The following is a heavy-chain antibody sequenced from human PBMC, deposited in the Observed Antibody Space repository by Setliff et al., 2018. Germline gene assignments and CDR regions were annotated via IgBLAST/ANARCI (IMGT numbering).Heavy chain of an antibody. V-gene: IGHV4-31*03. Sequence: SETLSLTCTVSGGSISSGGYYWSWIRQHPGKGLEWIGCIYYSGSTYYIPSLKSRVTISVDTSKNQFSRKLSSVTAADTAVDYCARARYSGYVDYWGQGTLVTVSS. J-gene: IGHJ4*02. CDR3: ARARYSGYVDY. CDR1: GGSISSGGYY. CDR2: IYYSGST. D-gene: IGHD5-12*01.